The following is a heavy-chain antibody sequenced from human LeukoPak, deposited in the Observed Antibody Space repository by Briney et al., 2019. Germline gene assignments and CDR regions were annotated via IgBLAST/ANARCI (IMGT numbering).Heavy chain of an antibody. CDR3: ATERSTGTFRY. CDR2: ISSSSSYT. V-gene: IGHV3-11*05. J-gene: IGHJ4*02. D-gene: IGHD1-1*01. CDR1: GFTFSDYY. Sequence: GGSLRLSCAASGFTFSDYYMSWIRQAPGKGLEGVSYISSSSSYTKYADSVKGRFTISRDNAKNSLYLQMNSLRAEDTAVYYCATERSTGTFRYWGQGTLVTVSS.